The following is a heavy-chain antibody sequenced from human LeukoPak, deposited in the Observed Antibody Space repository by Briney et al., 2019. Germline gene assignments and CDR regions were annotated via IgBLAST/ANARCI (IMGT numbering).Heavy chain of an antibody. V-gene: IGHV3-23*01. J-gene: IGHJ4*02. CDR3: AKVPIYSGSYWDY. Sequence: GGSLRLSCAASGFSFNIHDMTWVRQAPGKGLEWVSAISGSGGSTYYADSVKGRFTISRDNSKNTLYLQMNSLRAEDTAVYYCAKVPIYSGSYWDYWGQGTLVTVSS. CDR2: ISGSGGST. D-gene: IGHD1-26*01. CDR1: GFSFNIHD.